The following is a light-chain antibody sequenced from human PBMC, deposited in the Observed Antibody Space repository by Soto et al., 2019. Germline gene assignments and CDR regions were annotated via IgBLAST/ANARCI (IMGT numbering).Light chain of an antibody. CDR2: QVT. J-gene: IGLJ2*01. CDR3: KSFRGGNAMI. CDR1: SSDVGAYNF. Sequence: QSVLTQPASVSGSPGQSITISCTGTSSDVGAYNFVSWYQQHPGKAPKLIIYQVTYRPSGVSNRFSGSKSGNTASLTISGLRAEDEADYYCKSFRGGNAMIFGGGTKVTVL. V-gene: IGLV2-14*01.